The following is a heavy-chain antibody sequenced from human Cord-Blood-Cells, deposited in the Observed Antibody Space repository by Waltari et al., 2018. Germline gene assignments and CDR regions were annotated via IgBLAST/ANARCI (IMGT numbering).Heavy chain of an antibody. CDR1: GGSISSSNW. V-gene: IGHV4-4*02. D-gene: IGHD3-10*01. J-gene: IGHJ5*02. Sequence: QVQLQESGPGLVKPSGTLSLTCAVSGGSISSSNWWSWVRQPPGKGLGWIGEIYHSGSTNDNPSHKSQVTISEDKSKNHFSLKLSSVTAAHTAVYYCARWYYYGSGSYYKYNWFDPWGQGTLVTVSS. CDR3: ARWYYYGSGSYYKYNWFDP. CDR2: IYHSGST.